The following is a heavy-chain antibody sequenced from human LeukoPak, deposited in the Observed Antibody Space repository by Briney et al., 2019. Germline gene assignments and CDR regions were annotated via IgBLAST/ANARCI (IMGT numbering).Heavy chain of an antibody. CDR3: ARDGSPDISTGYYRFGGFDW. J-gene: IGHJ4*02. D-gene: IGHD3-9*01. CDR2: IYVGGST. CDR1: GFTLSGSY. Sequence: PGGSLRLSCAASGFTLSGSYMSWVRQARGKGLEWVSLIYVGGSTLYADSVKGRFTISRDNSKNPLYLQMNSLRAEDTAVYYCARDGSPDISTGYYRFGGFDWWGQGTLVTVSS. V-gene: IGHV3-66*01.